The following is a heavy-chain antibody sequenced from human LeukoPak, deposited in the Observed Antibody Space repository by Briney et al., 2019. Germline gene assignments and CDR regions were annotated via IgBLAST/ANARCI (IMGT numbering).Heavy chain of an antibody. Sequence: SETLSLTCAVYGGSFSGYYWSWIRQPPGKGLEWIGEINHSGSTNYNPSLKSRVTISVDTSKNQFSLKLSSVTAADTAVYYCARAAYRYCSSTSCYPYYFDYWGREPWSPSPQ. CDR3: ARAAYRYCSSTSCYPYYFDY. J-gene: IGHJ4*02. V-gene: IGHV4-34*01. CDR2: INHSGST. CDR1: GGSFSGYY. D-gene: IGHD2-2*01.